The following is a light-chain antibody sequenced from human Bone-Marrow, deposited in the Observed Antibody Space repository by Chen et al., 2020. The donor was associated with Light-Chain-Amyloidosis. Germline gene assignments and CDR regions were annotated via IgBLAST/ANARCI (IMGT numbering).Light chain of an antibody. CDR1: NIGSTS. CDR3: QVWDRSSDRPV. V-gene: IGLV3-21*02. Sequence: SYVLTQPSSVSVALGQTATTACGGNNIGSTSVNWYQQTPGQAPLLVVYDDSDRPSGIPERLSGSNSGNTATLTISRVEAGDEADYYCQVWDRSSDRPVFGGGTKLTVL. J-gene: IGLJ3*02. CDR2: DDS.